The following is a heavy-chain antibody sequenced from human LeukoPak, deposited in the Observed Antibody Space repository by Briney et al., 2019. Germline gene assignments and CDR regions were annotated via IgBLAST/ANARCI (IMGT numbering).Heavy chain of an antibody. CDR2: IYHSGST. D-gene: IGHD2-15*01. V-gene: IGHV4-38-2*01. CDR1: GYSISSGYY. J-gene: IGHJ6*03. Sequence: NPSETLSLTCAASGYSISSGYYWGWIRQPPGKGLEWIGSIYHSGSTNYNPSLKSRVTISVDTSKNQFSLKLSSVTAADTAVYYCARAQPSYCSGGSCYVYYYYMVVWGEGTTVTVSS. CDR3: ARAQPSYCSGGSCYVYYYYMVV.